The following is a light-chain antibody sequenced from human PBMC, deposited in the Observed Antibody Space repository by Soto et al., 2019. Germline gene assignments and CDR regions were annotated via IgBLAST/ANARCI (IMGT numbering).Light chain of an antibody. CDR3: QQRSNWPWT. Sequence: EIVLTQSPATLSLSPGERATLSCRASQSVSNFLAWYPQKPGQAPRLLISDASNRATGIPGRFSGSGSGTDFSLTSSSLEPEAFSVSYCQQRSNWPWTFGQGTKVEIK. CDR2: DAS. V-gene: IGKV3-11*01. CDR1: QSVSNF. J-gene: IGKJ1*01.